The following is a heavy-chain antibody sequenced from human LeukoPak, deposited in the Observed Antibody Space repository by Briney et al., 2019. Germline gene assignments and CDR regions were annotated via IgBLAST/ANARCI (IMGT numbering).Heavy chain of an antibody. CDR2: IIPIFGTA. V-gene: IGHV1-69*01. CDR1: GGTFSSYA. Sequence: SVKVSCKASGGTFSSYAISWVRQAPGQGVEWMGGIIPIFGTANYAQKFQGRVTITADESTSTAYMELSSLRSEDTAVYYCARDSVAAPLNWFDPWGQGTLVTVSS. J-gene: IGHJ5*02. D-gene: IGHD6-6*01. CDR3: ARDSVAAPLNWFDP.